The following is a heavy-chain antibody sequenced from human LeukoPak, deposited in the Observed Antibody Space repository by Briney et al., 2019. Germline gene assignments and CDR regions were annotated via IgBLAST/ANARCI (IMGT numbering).Heavy chain of an antibody. D-gene: IGHD3-10*01. V-gene: IGHV4-61*02. CDR1: GDSISSASYY. CDR2: IYTSGST. Sequence: PSETLSLTRTVSGDSISSASYYWSWIRQPAGKGLQWIGRIYTSGSTYYNPSLKSRVTISVDTSKNQFSLKLSSVTAADTAVYYCARNAYTGGFGELFHHFDYWGQGTLVTVSS. CDR3: ARNAYTGGFGELFHHFDY. J-gene: IGHJ4*02.